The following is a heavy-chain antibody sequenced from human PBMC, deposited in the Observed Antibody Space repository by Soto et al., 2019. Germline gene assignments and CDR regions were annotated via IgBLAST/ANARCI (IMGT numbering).Heavy chain of an antibody. CDR1: GYTFTSYY. CDR2: INPSGGST. J-gene: IGHJ5*02. V-gene: IGHV1-46*03. D-gene: IGHD2-2*01. Sequence: QVQLVQSGAEVKKPGASVKVSCKASGYTFTSYYMHWVRQAPGQGLEWMGIINPSGGSTSYAQKFQGRVTMTRDTSTSTVYMELSSLRSEDTAVYYCARDHCSGTSCYAGWFDPWGQGTLVTVSS. CDR3: ARDHCSGTSCYAGWFDP.